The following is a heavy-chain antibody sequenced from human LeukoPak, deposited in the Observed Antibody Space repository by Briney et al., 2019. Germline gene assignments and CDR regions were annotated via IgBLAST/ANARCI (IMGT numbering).Heavy chain of an antibody. Sequence: ASVKVSCKASGYTFTSYDINWVRQATGQGLEWMGWMNPNSGNTGYAQKLQGRVTMTTDTSTSTAYMELRSLRSDDTAVYYCARSGATSIAARPFDCWGQGTLVTVSS. CDR3: ARSGATSIAARPFDC. D-gene: IGHD6-6*01. CDR1: GYTFTSYD. V-gene: IGHV1-8*01. J-gene: IGHJ4*02. CDR2: MNPNSGNT.